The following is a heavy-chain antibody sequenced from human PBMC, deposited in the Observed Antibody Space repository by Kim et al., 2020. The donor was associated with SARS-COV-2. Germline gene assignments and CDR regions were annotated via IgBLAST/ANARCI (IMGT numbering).Heavy chain of an antibody. V-gene: IGHV5-51*01. J-gene: IGHJ4*02. Sequence: LEGMGIIYPGDVETRYRPSFQGHVTISADKSISTAYLQWSSLKASDTAMYYCARHLFGYYDSSGSAFDYWGQGTLVTVSS. D-gene: IGHD3-22*01. CDR2: IYPGDVET. CDR3: ARHLFGYYDSSGSAFDY.